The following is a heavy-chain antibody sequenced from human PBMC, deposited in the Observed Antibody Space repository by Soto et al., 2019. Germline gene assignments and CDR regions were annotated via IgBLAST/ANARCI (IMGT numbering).Heavy chain of an antibody. CDR1: GGSVSSRSHF. V-gene: IGHV4-61*01. D-gene: IGHD5-12*01. CDR2: IYYTGNT. CDR3: ARYDAESGSNKLDP. J-gene: IGHJ5*02. Sequence: QVQLQESGPGVMKASDRLSVTCTVSGGSVSSRSHFWSWIRQPPGGGLQWIGYIYYTGNTNYSPSLKSRATLSVDTSRNQFSLRLTSVTAADTAIYYCARYDAESGSNKLDPWGQGTLVTLFS.